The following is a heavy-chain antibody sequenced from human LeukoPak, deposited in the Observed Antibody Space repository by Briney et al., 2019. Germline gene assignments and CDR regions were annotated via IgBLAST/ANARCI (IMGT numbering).Heavy chain of an antibody. D-gene: IGHD5-12*01. Sequence: ASVKVSCKVSVYTLTELSMHWVRQAPGKGLEWIGGFDPEDGETIYAQKFQGRVTMTEDTSTDTAYMELSSLRSEDTAVYYCATDHPSGSTMRGMDVWGKGTTVTVSS. CDR2: FDPEDGET. V-gene: IGHV1-24*01. J-gene: IGHJ6*04. CDR3: ATDHPSGSTMRGMDV. CDR1: VYTLTELS.